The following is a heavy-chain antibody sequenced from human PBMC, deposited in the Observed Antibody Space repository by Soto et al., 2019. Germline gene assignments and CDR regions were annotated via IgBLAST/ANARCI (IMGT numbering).Heavy chain of an antibody. CDR1: GFTFSSYA. Sequence: PGGSLRLSCAASGFTFSSYAMSWVRQAPGKGLEWVSAITGGSDDTYNADSVRGRFTISRDNSKNTLYLQMNSLRAEDTAVYYCAKGSSNGRPYYFDYWGQGTQVTVSS. D-gene: IGHD2-8*01. V-gene: IGHV3-23*01. CDR3: AKGSSNGRPYYFDY. J-gene: IGHJ4*02. CDR2: ITGGSDDT.